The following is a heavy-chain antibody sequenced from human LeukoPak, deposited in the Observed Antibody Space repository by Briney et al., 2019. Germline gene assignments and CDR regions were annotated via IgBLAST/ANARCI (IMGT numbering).Heavy chain of an antibody. CDR3: ARGPPSILWWSLYFDY. CDR1: GGSISSGGYS. CDR2: IYHSGST. D-gene: IGHD2-21*01. V-gene: IGHV4-30-2*01. Sequence: PSQTLSLTCAVSGGSISSGGYSWSWIRQPPGKGLEWIEYIYHSGSTYYNPSLKSRVTISVDRSKNQSSLKLSFVTAADTAVYYCARGPPSILWWSLYFDYWGQGTLVTVSS. J-gene: IGHJ4*02.